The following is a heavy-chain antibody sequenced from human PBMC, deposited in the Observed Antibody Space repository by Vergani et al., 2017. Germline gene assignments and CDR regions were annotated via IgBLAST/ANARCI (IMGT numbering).Heavy chain of an antibody. CDR1: GFTFGDYY. D-gene: IGHD2-15*01. Sequence: EVHLEESGGGLVQPGGSLRLSCAASGFTFGDYYMAWIRLAPGKGREWVASIKRDGTETFYVDSVKGRFTISRDNAKTTLYLQMNSLRDEDRGVYYCARISGGSAPYLHYWGQGTLVAVAS. V-gene: IGHV3-7*01. CDR2: IKRDGTET. CDR3: ARISGGSAPYLHY. J-gene: IGHJ1*01.